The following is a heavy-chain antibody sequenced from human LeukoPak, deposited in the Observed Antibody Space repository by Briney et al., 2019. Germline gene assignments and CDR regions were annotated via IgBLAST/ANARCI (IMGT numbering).Heavy chain of an antibody. CDR3: AGTEDYVWGNSRYGVFDI. Sequence: EASVKVSCKASGGTFSSYAISWVRQAPGQGLEWMGRIIPILGIANYAQKFQGRVKITADKSTTTAYVEMSSLRSEDTAVYYCAGTEDYVWGNSRYGVFDIWGQGTMVTVSS. CDR2: IIPILGIA. CDR1: GGTFSSYA. J-gene: IGHJ3*02. D-gene: IGHD3-16*02. V-gene: IGHV1-69*04.